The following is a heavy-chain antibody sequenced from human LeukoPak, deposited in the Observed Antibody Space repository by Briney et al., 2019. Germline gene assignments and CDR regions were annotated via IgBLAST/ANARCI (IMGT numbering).Heavy chain of an antibody. J-gene: IGHJ4*02. CDR2: ISDSGDTT. D-gene: IGHD3-10*01. V-gene: IGHV3-23*01. Sequence: GGSLRLSCAASGFIFKNFAMSWVRQAPGKGLEFVSSISDSGDTTHYADSVGGRFTISRDNSRNTIYMEMNGLKVEDTATYYCTKDDVAMVRGVIINWGQGTLVTVSS. CDR1: GFIFKNFA. CDR3: TKDDVAMVRGVIIN.